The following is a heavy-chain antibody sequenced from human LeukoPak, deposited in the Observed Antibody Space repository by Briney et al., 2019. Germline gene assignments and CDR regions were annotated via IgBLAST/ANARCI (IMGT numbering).Heavy chain of an antibody. V-gene: IGHV3-48*01. J-gene: IGHJ4*02. D-gene: IGHD4-23*01. CDR3: ARQGVTYDD. Sequence: PGGSLRLSCAASGFTFSTYAMNWVRQAPGKRPEWVSYINPSGTIFYADSVKGRFTISRDNAKNSLYLQMDSLRAEDTAVYYCARQGVTYDDWGQGTLVTVSS. CDR1: GFTFSTYA. CDR2: INPSGTI.